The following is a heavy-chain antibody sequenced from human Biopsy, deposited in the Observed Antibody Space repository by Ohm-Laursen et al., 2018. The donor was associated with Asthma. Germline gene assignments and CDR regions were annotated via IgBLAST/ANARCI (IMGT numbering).Heavy chain of an antibody. CDR3: ARAGESDLVGGLDV. D-gene: IGHD2-21*01. V-gene: IGHV3-30*03. Sequence: SLRLSCSASGFSFSEFVMHWVRQAPGKGLEWVAFIAWDGINSYYADSVKGRFTTSRDNSRNTLYLQKNSLRADDTAVYYCARAGESDLVGGLDVWGQGTTVIVSS. CDR2: IAWDGINS. CDR1: GFSFSEFV. J-gene: IGHJ6*02.